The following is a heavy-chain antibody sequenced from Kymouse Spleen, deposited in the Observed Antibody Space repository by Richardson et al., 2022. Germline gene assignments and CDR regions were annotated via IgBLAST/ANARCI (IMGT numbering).Heavy chain of an antibody. CDR1: GFTFDDYA. V-gene: IGHV3-9*01. CDR2: ISWNSGSI. CDR3: AKEGYYGSGSYPHFDY. J-gene: IGHJ4*02. D-gene: IGHD3-10*01. Sequence: EVQLVESGGGLVQPGRSLRLSCAASGFTFDDYAMHWVRQAPGKGLEWVSGISWNSGSIGYADSVKGRFTISRDNAKNSLYLQMNSLRAEDTALYYCAKEGYYGSGSYPHFDYWGQGTLVTVSS.